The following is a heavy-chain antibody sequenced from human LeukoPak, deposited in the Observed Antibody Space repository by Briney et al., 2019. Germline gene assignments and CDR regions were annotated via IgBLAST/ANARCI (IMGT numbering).Heavy chain of an antibody. Sequence: PGGSLRLSCAASGFTFSSHWMHWVRQAPGEGLVWVSGINSDGRSTSYADSVKGRFTISRDNAKNTLYVQMNSLRAEDTAVYYCVRESSLKYWGQGTLVTVSS. CDR3: VRESSLKY. V-gene: IGHV3-74*01. D-gene: IGHD6-19*01. CDR2: INSDGRST. CDR1: GFTFSSHW. J-gene: IGHJ4*02.